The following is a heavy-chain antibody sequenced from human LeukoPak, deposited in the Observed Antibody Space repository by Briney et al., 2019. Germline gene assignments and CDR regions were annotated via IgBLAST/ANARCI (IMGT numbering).Heavy chain of an antibody. CDR2: MYLSGTT. CDR1: GGSISSSNW. CDR3: AGLVGRYSSGLYYYYFDY. J-gene: IGHJ4*02. D-gene: IGHD3-22*01. V-gene: IGHV4-4*02. Sequence: SGTLSLTCAVSGGSISSSNWWSWVRQPPGKGLEWIGEMYLSGTTHSNPSVESRVTISIDKSKNQFFLNLSSVTAADTAVYYCAGLVGRYSSGLYYYYFDYWGQGTLVTVSS.